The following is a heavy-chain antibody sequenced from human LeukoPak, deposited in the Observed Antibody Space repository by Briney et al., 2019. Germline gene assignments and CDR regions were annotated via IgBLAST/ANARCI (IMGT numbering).Heavy chain of an antibody. V-gene: IGHV3-23*01. D-gene: IGHD1-26*01. CDR3: AKGVGATYYYYYGMDV. CDR2: ISGSGGST. J-gene: IGHJ6*02. CDR1: GFTFSSYA. Sequence: GASLRLSCAASGFTFSSYAMSWVRQAPGKGLEWVSAISGSGGSTYYADSVKGRFTISRDNSKNTLYLQMNSQRAEDTAVYYCAKGVGATYYYYYGMDVWGQGTTVTVSS.